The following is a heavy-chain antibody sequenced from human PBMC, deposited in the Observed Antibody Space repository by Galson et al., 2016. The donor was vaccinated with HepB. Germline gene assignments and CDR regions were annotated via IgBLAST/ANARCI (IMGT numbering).Heavy chain of an antibody. D-gene: IGHD3-16*01. Sequence: SVKVSCKASGYTFLNYGISWLRQAPGQGLEWMGRIRTYSEKTHYAETVQGRVTMTTNTSTNTVHMELRSLRPDDTAVYYCARDWGHLGGVTQNWFDPWGQGTLVIVSS. CDR1: GYTFLNYG. J-gene: IGHJ5*02. CDR3: ARDWGHLGGVTQNWFDP. V-gene: IGHV1-18*01. CDR2: IRTYSEKT.